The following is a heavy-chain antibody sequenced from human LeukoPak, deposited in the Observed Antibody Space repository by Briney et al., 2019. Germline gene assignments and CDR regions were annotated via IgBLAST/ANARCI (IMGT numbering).Heavy chain of an antibody. D-gene: IGHD3-10*01. CDR3: AKVNGSGSYYTPAY. J-gene: IGHJ4*02. CDR2: ISGSGGST. V-gene: IGHV3-23*01. Sequence: PGGSLLLSCAASGFTFSSYGMSWVRQAPGKGLEWVSAISGSGGSTYYADSVKGRFTISRDNSKNTLYLQMNSLRAEDTAVYYCAKVNGSGSYYTPAYWGQGTLVTVSS. CDR1: GFTFSSYG.